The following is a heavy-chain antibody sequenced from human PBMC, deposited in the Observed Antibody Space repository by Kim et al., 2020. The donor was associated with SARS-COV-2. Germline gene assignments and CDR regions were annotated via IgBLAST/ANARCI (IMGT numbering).Heavy chain of an antibody. Sequence: PVKGRFTISRDDSKNTLYLQMNSLKTEDTAVYYCTTGWDYGSGSYFAFDIWGQGTMVTVSS. J-gene: IGHJ3*02. CDR3: TTGWDYGSGSYFAFDI. V-gene: IGHV3-15*01. D-gene: IGHD3-10*01.